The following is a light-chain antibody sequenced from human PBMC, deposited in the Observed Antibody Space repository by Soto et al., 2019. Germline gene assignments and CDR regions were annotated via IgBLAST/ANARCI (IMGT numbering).Light chain of an antibody. CDR3: QQYNSALT. CDR1: QDISNY. Sequence: DIQMTQSPSSLSASVVYRITITCRASQDISNYLAWYQQKQGKVPKLLIYSASTLQSGVPSRFSGSGSGTDFTLTISSLQPEDVATYFCQQYNSALTFGQGTRLEIK. CDR2: SAS. V-gene: IGKV1-27*01. J-gene: IGKJ5*01.